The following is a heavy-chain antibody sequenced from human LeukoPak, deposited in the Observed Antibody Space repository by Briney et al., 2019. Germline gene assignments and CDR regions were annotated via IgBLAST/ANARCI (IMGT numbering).Heavy chain of an antibody. CDR2: IYYDGSNK. V-gene: IGHV3-30*04. D-gene: IGHD2-15*01. CDR1: GFILSDYN. Sequence: GGSLRLSCAASGFILSDYNMHWVRQAPGKGLEWVAVIYYDGSNKYYADSVKGRFTISRDNSKSTLYLQMNSLRAEDTAVYYCARDQTGFCSGSSCLGSTFDYWGQGTLVTVSS. J-gene: IGHJ4*02. CDR3: ARDQTGFCSGSSCLGSTFDY.